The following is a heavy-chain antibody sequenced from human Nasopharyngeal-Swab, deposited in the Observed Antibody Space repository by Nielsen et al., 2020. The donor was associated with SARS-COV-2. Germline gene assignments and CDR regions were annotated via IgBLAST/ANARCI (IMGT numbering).Heavy chain of an antibody. J-gene: IGHJ3*02. CDR1: GYTFTGYY. D-gene: IGHD6-13*01. Sequence: ASVKVSCKASGYTFTGYYMHWVRQAAAQGLEWMGWINPNSGGTNHAKKFQGWVTMTRDTSISTAYMELSRLRSDDTAVYYCARDFGPYSSSWNAFDIWGQGTMVTVSS. V-gene: IGHV1-2*04. CDR3: ARDFGPYSSSWNAFDI. CDR2: INPNSGGT.